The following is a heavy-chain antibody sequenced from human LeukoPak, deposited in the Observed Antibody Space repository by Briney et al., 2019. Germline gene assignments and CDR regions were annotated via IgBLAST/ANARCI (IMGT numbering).Heavy chain of an antibody. CDR1: GFTFSSYA. V-gene: IGHV3-30*01. J-gene: IGHJ4*02. Sequence: GGSLRLSCAASGFTFSSYAMHWVRQAPGKGLEWVAVISYDGSNKYYADSVKGRFTISRDNSKNALYLQMNSLRAEDTAVYHCTRDSTDLGQYYFDYWGQGTLVTVSS. D-gene: IGHD4-11*01. CDR2: ISYDGSNK. CDR3: TRDSTDLGQYYFDY.